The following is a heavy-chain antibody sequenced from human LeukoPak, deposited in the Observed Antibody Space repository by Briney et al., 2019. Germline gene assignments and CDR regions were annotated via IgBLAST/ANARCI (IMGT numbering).Heavy chain of an antibody. D-gene: IGHD6-13*01. Sequence: GGSLRLSCAASGFTFSSYAMSWVRQAPGKRLEWVSAISGSGGSTYYADSVKGRFTISRDNSKNTLYLQMNSLRAEDTAVYYCARTISSWNDYWGQGTLVTVSS. CDR2: ISGSGGST. V-gene: IGHV3-23*01. CDR1: GFTFSSYA. CDR3: ARTISSWNDY. J-gene: IGHJ4*02.